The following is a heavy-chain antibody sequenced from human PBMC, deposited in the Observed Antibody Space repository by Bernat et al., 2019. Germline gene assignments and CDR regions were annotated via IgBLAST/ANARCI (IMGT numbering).Heavy chain of an antibody. D-gene: IGHD3-10*01. CDR1: GFTFSSSW. J-gene: IGHJ5*02. Sequence: EVQLVESGGGLVQPGGSLRLSCAASGFTFSSSWMHWVRQAPGEGLVWVSRVNTDGSSTTYADSVKGRFTSSRDNAKNTLYLQMNSLRAEDTAVYYCVREEYGSGSRQTNWFDPWGQGTLVTVSS. CDR2: VNTDGSST. CDR3: VREEYGSGSRQTNWFDP. V-gene: IGHV3-74*01.